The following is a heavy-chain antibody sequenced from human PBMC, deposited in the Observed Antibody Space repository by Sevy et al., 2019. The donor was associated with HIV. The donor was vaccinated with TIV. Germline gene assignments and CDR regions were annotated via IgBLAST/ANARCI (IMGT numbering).Heavy chain of an antibody. CDR2: ISAYNGNT. CDR3: ARDLPVWDSSSFYYYGMDV. J-gene: IGHJ6*02. V-gene: IGHV1-18*01. D-gene: IGHD6-13*01. CDR1: GYTFTSYG. Sequence: ASVKVSCKASGYTFTSYGISWVRQAPGQGLEWTGWISAYNGNTNYAQKLQGRVTMTTDTSTSTAYMELRSLRSDDTAVYYCARDLPVWDSSSFYYYGMDVWGQGTTVTVSS.